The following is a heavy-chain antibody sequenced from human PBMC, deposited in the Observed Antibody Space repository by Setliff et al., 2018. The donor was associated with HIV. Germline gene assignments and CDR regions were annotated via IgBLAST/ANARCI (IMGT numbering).Heavy chain of an antibody. CDR1: GFTFSSDG. J-gene: IGHJ6*03. CDR2: IKQDGSEK. Sequence: HPGGSLRLSCAASGFTFSSDGMHWVRQAPGKGLEWVANIKQDGSEKNYMDSVKGRFTISRDNTKNSLYLQLNSLRAEDTAVYYCARPYYYGSGVGSYYYYYYMDVWGKGTTVTVSS. CDR3: ARPYYYGSGVGSYYYYYYMDV. V-gene: IGHV3-7*01. D-gene: IGHD3-10*01.